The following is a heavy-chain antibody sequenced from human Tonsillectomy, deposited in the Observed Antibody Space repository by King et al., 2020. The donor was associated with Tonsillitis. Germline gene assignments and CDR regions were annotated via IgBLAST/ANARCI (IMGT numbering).Heavy chain of an antibody. CDR3: ARGGVAATGKGGDY. V-gene: IGHV3-11*06. J-gene: IGHJ4*02. CDR1: GLTLSDYH. D-gene: IGHD6-13*01. CDR2: ISSSSSYT. Sequence: VQLVESGGGLVKPGGSLRLSCAASGLTLSDYHMSWIRQAPGKGLEWVSYISSSSSYTNYAASVRGRFTVSRENAKNSLYLHMNSLRAEDTAVYYCARGGVAATGKGGDYWGQGTLVTVSS.